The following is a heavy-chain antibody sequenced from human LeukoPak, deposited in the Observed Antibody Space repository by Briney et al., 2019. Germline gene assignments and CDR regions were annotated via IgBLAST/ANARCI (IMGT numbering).Heavy chain of an antibody. Sequence: GGSLRLSCAASGFTFSSYSMNWVRQAPGKGLEWVSYISSSSSTIYYADSVKGRFTISRDNAKNSLYLHMNSLKDEDTAVYYCARGDLDFDYLGQGTLVTVSS. CDR1: GFTFSSYS. J-gene: IGHJ4*02. CDR2: ISSSSSTI. V-gene: IGHV3-48*02. CDR3: ARGDLDFDY.